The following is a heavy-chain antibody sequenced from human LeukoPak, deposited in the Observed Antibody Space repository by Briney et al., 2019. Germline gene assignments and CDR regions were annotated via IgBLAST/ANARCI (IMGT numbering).Heavy chain of an antibody. CDR3: ARLPDYYSRHGAPG. Sequence: GGSLRLSCAASGFTFSSYAMSWVRQAPGKGLEWVSAISGSGGSTYYADSVKGRFTISRDNSKNTLYLQMNSLRAEDTAVYYCARLPDYYSRHGAPGWGQGTLVTVSS. D-gene: IGHD3-10*01. CDR1: GFTFSSYA. J-gene: IGHJ4*02. V-gene: IGHV3-23*01. CDR2: ISGSGGST.